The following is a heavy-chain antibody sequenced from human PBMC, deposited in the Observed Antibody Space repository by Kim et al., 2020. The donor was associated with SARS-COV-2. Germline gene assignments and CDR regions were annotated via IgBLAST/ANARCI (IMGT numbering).Heavy chain of an antibody. CDR1: GGSISSYY. Sequence: SETLSLTCTVSGGSISSYYWSWIRQPAGKGLEWIGRIYTSGSTNYNPSLKSRVTMSVDTSKNQFSLKLSSVTAADTAVYYCAREPIVVVPAAIGAGYYYYYYMDVWGKGTTGTVSS. V-gene: IGHV4-4*07. D-gene: IGHD2-2*02. CDR3: AREPIVVVPAAIGAGYYYYYYMDV. CDR2: IYTSGST. J-gene: IGHJ6*03.